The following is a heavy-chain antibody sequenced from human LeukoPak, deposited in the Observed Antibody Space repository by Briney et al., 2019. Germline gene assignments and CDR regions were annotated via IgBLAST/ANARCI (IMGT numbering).Heavy chain of an antibody. Sequence: ASVKVSCKASGGTFSSYAISWVRQAPGQGLEWMGWINPNSGGTNYAQKFQGRVTMTRDTSISTAYMELSRLRSDDTAVYYCARDRGYDILTGYSHYFDYWGQGTLVTVSS. CDR3: ARDRGYDILTGYSHYFDY. CDR2: INPNSGGT. CDR1: GGTFSSYA. J-gene: IGHJ4*02. D-gene: IGHD3-9*01. V-gene: IGHV1-2*02.